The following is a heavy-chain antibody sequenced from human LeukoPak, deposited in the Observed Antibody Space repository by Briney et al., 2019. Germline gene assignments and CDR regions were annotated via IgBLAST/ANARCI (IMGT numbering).Heavy chain of an antibody. Sequence: GGSLRLSCAASGFTVSSNYMTWVRQAPGQGLAWVSVIYSDGTTYYADSVKGRFTISRDNSKNTLYLQMNSLRAEDTAVYYCARAYGSGSYYIVWRQGTLVTVSS. CDR1: GFTVSSNY. V-gene: IGHV3-53*01. J-gene: IGHJ4*02. CDR3: ARAYGSGSYYIV. CDR2: IYSDGTT. D-gene: IGHD3-10*01.